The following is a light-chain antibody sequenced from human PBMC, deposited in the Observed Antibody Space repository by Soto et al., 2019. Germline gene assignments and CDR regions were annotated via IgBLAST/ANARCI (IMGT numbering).Light chain of an antibody. CDR3: QSYDDTLCTHV. J-gene: IGLJ1*01. CDR2: VNN. Sequence: QSVRTQPPSVSGAPGQRVTISCTGSSSNIGAGYHVHWYQQLPGAAPKLLISVNNNRPSGVPDRFSGSRSGTSASLAIAGLQAEDEADYYCQSYDDTLCTHVFRTVTKVTDL. V-gene: IGLV1-40*01. CDR1: SSNIGAGYH.